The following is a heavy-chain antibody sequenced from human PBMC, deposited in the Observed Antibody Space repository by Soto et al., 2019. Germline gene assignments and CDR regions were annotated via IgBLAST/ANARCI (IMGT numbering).Heavy chain of an antibody. D-gene: IGHD2-2*01. CDR1: GFTVSSNC. J-gene: IGHJ5*02. CDR2: IYSGGST. CDR3: ARGYCSSTRCYCNWFDP. V-gene: IGHV3-66*01. Sequence: PGGSLRLSCAASGFTVSSNCMSWVRQAPGKGLEWVSVIYSGGSTYYADSVKGRFTISRDNSKNTLYLQMNSLRAEDTAVYYCARGYCSSTRCYCNWFDPWGQGTLVTVSS.